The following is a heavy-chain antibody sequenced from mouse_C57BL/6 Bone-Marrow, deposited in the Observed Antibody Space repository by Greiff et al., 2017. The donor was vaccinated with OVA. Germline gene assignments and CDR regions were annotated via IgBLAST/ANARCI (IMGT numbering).Heavy chain of an antibody. D-gene: IGHD1-1*01. CDR1: GYTFTSYW. CDR3: ARGYYGSSPWFAY. Sequence: QVQLQQPGAELVRPGSSVKLSCKASGYTFTSYWMAWVKQRPGQGLEWIGNIYPSDSETHYNQQFKDKATLTVDKSSSTAYLQLSSLTSEDSAVYYCARGYYGSSPWFAYWGQGTLVTVSA. CDR2: IYPSDSET. V-gene: IGHV1-61*01. J-gene: IGHJ3*01.